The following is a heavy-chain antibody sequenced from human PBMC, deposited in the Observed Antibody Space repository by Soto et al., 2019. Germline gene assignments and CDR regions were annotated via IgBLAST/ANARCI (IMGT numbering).Heavy chain of an antibody. CDR1: GGTFSSYA. CDR2: IIPIFGTA. J-gene: IGHJ6*02. V-gene: IGHV1-69*13. CDR3: GGGYYDILMRDYYYYGMDV. D-gene: IGHD3-9*01. Sequence: ASVKVSCKASGGTFSSYAISWVRQAPGQGLEWMGGIIPIFGTANYAQKFQGRVTITADESTSTAYMELSSLRSEDTAVYYCGGGYYDILMRDYYYYGMDVWGQGTTVTVSS.